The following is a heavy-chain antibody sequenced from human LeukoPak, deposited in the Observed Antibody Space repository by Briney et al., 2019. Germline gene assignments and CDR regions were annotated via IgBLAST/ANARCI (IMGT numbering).Heavy chain of an antibody. J-gene: IGHJ4*02. CDR3: AALNYYDSSGLYFDY. CDR2: MSSSGGST. V-gene: IGHV3-23*01. CDR1: GFTLGNYA. D-gene: IGHD3-22*01. Sequence: GGSLRLSCVASGFTLGNYAMSWVRQAPGKGLEWVSSMSSSGGSTYYADSVKGRFTISRDNSKNTLYLRMNSLRAEDTAVYYCAALNYYDSSGLYFDYWGQGTLVTVSS.